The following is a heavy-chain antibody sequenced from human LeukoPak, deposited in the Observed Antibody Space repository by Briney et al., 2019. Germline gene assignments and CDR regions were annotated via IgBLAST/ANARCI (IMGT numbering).Heavy chain of an antibody. V-gene: IGHV3-21*01. CDR3: AGERDSSSWYKDAFDI. Sequence: GGSLRLSCAASGFTFSSYSMNWVRQAPGKGLEWVSSISSSSSYIYYADSVKGRFTISRDNAKNSLYLQMNSLRAEDTAVYYCAGERDSSSWYKDAFDIWGQGTMVTVSS. CDR1: GFTFSSYS. J-gene: IGHJ3*02. D-gene: IGHD6-13*01. CDR2: ISSSSSYI.